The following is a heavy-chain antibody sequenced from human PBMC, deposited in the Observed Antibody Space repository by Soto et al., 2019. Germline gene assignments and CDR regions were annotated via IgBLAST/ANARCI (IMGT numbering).Heavy chain of an antibody. CDR1: GGSISSYY. V-gene: IGHV4-59*01. Sequence: SETLSLTCTVSGGSISSYYWSWIRQPPGKGLEWIGYIYYSGSTNYNPSLKSRVTISVDTSKNQFSLKLSSVTAADTAVYYCACLPWAEYRGIFDSWGQGSLVTVSA. CDR2: IYYSGST. J-gene: IGHJ5*01. D-gene: IGHD2-15*01. CDR3: ACLPWAEYRGIFDS.